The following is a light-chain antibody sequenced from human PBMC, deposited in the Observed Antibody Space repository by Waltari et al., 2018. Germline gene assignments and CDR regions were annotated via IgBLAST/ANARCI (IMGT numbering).Light chain of an antibody. Sequence: QLVLTQSPSASASLGASVKLTCTLDSGHSSNIVAWLQQQPEKGPRYLMKINSDGSHSKGDEFPDRVSGSSSGAGRYLTISSVQSEDEADYYCQTGGHGTWVFGGGTKLTVL. J-gene: IGLJ3*02. CDR2: INSDGSH. V-gene: IGLV4-69*01. CDR1: SGHSSNI. CDR3: QTGGHGTWV.